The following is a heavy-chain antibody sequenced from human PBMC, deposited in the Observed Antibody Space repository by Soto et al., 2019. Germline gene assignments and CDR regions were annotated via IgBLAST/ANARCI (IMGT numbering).Heavy chain of an antibody. CDR3: ARTEVPESSSWHPCEP. J-gene: IGHJ5*02. D-gene: IGHD6-13*01. CDR2: IYHTGRS. Sequence: QVQLQESGPGLVKPSGTLSLTCSVSGDSINDKNWWTWLRQPPGKRLEWIGDIYHTGRSSYNPSLTSRVAMSVHKSKNKFSLKLISVNAADTAVYYCARTEVPESSSWHPCEPWGQGTLVTVSS. V-gene: IGHV4-4*02. CDR1: GDSINDKNW.